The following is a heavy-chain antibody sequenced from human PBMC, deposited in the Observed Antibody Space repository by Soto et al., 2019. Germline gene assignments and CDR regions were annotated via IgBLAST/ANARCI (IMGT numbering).Heavy chain of an antibody. V-gene: IGHV1-69*12. J-gene: IGHJ6*02. Sequence: QVQLVQSGAEVKKPGSSVKVSCKASGGTFRTSASSWVRQAPGQGLEWVGGIMPVFRRPKYAQNFQGRVTITADESTSTDYVELSSLRSDDTAIYYGASDKDRPQLGGNYYYILDVWGQGTAVTVSS. CDR3: ASDKDRPQLGGNYYYILDV. D-gene: IGHD3-3*02. CDR2: IMPVFRRP. CDR1: GGTFRTSA.